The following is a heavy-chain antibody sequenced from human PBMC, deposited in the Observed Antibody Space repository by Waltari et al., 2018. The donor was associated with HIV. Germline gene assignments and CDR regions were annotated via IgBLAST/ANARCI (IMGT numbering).Heavy chain of an antibody. CDR1: GYSFNGFY. D-gene: IGHD4-4*01. CDR3: AREGARMTTMIYYYYGMDV. Sequence: QVQLVQSGAEVKKPGASVKVSCKASGYSFNGFYMHWVGKARGQGLAWMGRINPNSGGTNYAQQFQGRVTMTRDTSISTAYMELSRLRSDDTAVYYCAREGARMTTMIYYYYGMDVWGQGTTVTVSS. J-gene: IGHJ6*02. V-gene: IGHV1-2*06. CDR2: INPNSGGT.